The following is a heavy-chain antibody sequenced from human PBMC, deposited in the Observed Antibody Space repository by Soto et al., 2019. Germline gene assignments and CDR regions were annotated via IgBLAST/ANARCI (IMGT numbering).Heavy chain of an antibody. D-gene: IGHD3-10*01. Sequence: GGSLRLSCAASGFTFSSYAMSWVRQAPGKGLEWVSAISGSGGSTYYADSVKGRFTISRDNSKNPLYLQMNRLRAEDTAVYYCAASPMVRGVVFDYWGQGTLVTVSS. CDR2: ISGSGGST. V-gene: IGHV3-23*01. CDR3: AASPMVRGVVFDY. J-gene: IGHJ4*02. CDR1: GFTFSSYA.